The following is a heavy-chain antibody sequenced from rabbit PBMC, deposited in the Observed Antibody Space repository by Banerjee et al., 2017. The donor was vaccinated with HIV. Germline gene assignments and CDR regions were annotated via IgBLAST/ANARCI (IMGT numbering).Heavy chain of an antibody. J-gene: IGHJ4*01. D-gene: IGHD6-1*01. V-gene: IGHV1S40*01. CDR2: INGNTGNT. Sequence: QSLEESGGDLVKPEGSLTLTCTASGFTFSDSYYMCWVRQAPGKGLEWIACINGNTGNTVYATWAKGRFTISRTSWTTVTLQMTSLTAADTATYFCAREEYVGYGYANLWGPGT. CDR1: GFTFSDSYY. CDR3: AREEYVGYGYANL.